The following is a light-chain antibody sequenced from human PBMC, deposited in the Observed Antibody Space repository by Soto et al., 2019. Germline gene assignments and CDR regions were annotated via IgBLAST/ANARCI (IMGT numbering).Light chain of an antibody. V-gene: IGLV2-14*01. CDR3: SSYTSSSTPYV. J-gene: IGLJ1*01. Sequence: QSALTQPASVSGSPGQSITISCTGTSSDVGGYNYVSWYQQHPGKAPKLMIYDVSNRPSGVSNRFSGSKSGNTASLTISGLQEEDEADYYCSSYTSSSTPYVFGSGTKVTVL. CDR2: DVS. CDR1: SSDVGGYNY.